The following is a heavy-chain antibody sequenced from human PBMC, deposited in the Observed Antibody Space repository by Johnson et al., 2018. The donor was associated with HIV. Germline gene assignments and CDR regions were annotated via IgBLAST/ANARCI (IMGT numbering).Heavy chain of an antibody. D-gene: IGHD6-13*01. CDR2: IGTAGDT. J-gene: IGHJ3*02. Sequence: VQLVESGGGLVKPGGSLRLSCAASGFTFSDYYMSWIRQAPGKGLEWVSPIGTAGDTYYPGSVKGRFTISRENAKNSLYLQMNSLRAGDTAVYYCERDLAYNSRWTGAFDIWGQGTMVTVSS. V-gene: IGHV3-13*01. CDR3: ERDLAYNSRWTGAFDI. CDR1: GFTFSDYY.